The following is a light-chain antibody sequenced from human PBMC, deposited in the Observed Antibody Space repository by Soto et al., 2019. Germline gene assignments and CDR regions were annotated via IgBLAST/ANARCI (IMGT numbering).Light chain of an antibody. CDR3: QQYGSSSYT. Sequence: EIVLTQSPGTLSLSPGERATLSCRASQSVSSSYLAWYQQKPGQAPRLLIYDASSRATGIPDRFSGSWSGTDFTLTSSRLEPEAFAVYYCQQYGSSSYTFGQGTKLEIK. CDR1: QSVSSSY. V-gene: IGKV3-20*01. J-gene: IGKJ2*01. CDR2: DAS.